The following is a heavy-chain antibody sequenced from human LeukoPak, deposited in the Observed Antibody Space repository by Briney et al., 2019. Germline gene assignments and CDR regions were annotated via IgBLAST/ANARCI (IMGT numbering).Heavy chain of an antibody. CDR2: ISGSSSTI. V-gene: IGHV3-48*04. J-gene: IGHJ6*03. D-gene: IGHD3-10*01. CDR3: ARNLRGVIDDFYYHYMDV. CDR1: GFTFSSYS. Sequence: PGGSLRLSCAASGFTFSSYSMNWVRQAPGKGLEWASYISGSSSTIYYADSVKGRFTFSRDNAKKSLFLQMNSLRAEDTAVYYCARNLRGVIDDFYYHYMDVWGKGTPVTISS.